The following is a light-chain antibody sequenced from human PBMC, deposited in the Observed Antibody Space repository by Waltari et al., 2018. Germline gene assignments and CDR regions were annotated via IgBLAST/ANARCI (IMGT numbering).Light chain of an antibody. Sequence: DIQMTQSPSTLSAFVGDRVTITCRASQSISTWLAWYQQKPGKAPKLLIYKASTLESGVPSRFSGSGSGTEFTLTISSLQPDDFSTYYCQQYKSYPLTFGGGTKVEIK. V-gene: IGKV1-5*03. CDR2: KAS. CDR1: QSISTW. J-gene: IGKJ4*01. CDR3: QQYKSYPLT.